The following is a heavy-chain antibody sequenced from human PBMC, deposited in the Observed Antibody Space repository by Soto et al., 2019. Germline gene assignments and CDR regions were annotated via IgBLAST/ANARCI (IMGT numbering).Heavy chain of an antibody. CDR1: SGSISSSNW. V-gene: IGHV4-4*02. D-gene: IGHD3-3*01. J-gene: IGHJ5*02. CDR3: GRIVGYYDFWGSWFDP. Sequence: QVQLQESGPGLVKPSGTLSLTCAVSSGSISSSNWWSWVRQPPGKGLEWIGEIYHSGSTNYNPSVKSRDSISVDKSKDQFARKLSSVTAADMGVYYCGRIVGYYDFWGSWFDPWGQGTLVSVSS. CDR2: IYHSGST.